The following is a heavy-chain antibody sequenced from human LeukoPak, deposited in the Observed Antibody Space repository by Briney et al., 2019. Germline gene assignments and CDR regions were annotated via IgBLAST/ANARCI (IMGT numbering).Heavy chain of an antibody. Sequence: SETLSLTCTVSGGSISRSSYYWGWIRQPPGKGLEWIGSIYYSGSTYYNPSLKSRVTISVDTSKNQFSLKLSSVTAADTAVYYCARKWYSSSWLPYYFDYWGQGTLVTVSS. V-gene: IGHV4-39*01. D-gene: IGHD6-13*01. J-gene: IGHJ4*02. CDR3: ARKWYSSSWLPYYFDY. CDR2: IYYSGST. CDR1: GGSISRSSYY.